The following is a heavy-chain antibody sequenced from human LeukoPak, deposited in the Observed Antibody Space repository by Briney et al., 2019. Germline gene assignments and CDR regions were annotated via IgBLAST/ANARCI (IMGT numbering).Heavy chain of an antibody. CDR2: ISVYNGNT. Sequence: ASVTVSCKASGYTLSNYDISWVRQAPGQGLEWMGWISVYNGNTNYAQKFQGRVTMTTDTSTNTAYMELRSLRSDDTAMYYCARVDSGRYYGHDYWGQGTLVTVTS. D-gene: IGHD1-26*01. CDR1: GYTLSNYD. J-gene: IGHJ4*02. V-gene: IGHV1-18*01. CDR3: ARVDSGRYYGHDY.